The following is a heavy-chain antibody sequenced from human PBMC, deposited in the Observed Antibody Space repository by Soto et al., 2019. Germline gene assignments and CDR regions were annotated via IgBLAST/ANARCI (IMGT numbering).Heavy chain of an antibody. CDR3: ARGDGSGSSENYYYYYYMDV. CDR1: GFTFSSYS. J-gene: IGHJ6*03. D-gene: IGHD3-10*01. V-gene: IGHV3-21*01. CDR2: ISSSSSYI. Sequence: GGSLRLSCAASGFTFSSYSMNWVRQAPGKGLEWVSSISSSSSYIYYADSVKGRFTISRDNAKNSLYLQMNSLRAEDTAVYYCARGDGSGSSENYYYYYYMDVWGKGTTVTVSS.